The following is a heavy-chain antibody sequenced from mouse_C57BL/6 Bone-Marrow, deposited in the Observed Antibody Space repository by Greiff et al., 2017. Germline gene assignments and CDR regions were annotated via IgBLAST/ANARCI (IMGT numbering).Heavy chain of an antibody. CDR3: ARDYGPHYYAMDY. D-gene: IGHD1-1*02. Sequence: EVQVVESGGGLVKPGGSLKLSCAASGFTFSSYAMSWVRQTPEKRLEWVATISDGGSYTYYPDNVKGRFTISRDNAKNNLYLQMSHLKSEDTAMXYCARDYGPHYYAMDYWGQGTSVTVSS. J-gene: IGHJ4*01. V-gene: IGHV5-4*01. CDR1: GFTFSSYA. CDR2: ISDGGSYT.